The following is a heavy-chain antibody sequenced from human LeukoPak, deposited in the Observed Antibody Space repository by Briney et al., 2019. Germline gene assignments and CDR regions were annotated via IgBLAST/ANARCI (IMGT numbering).Heavy chain of an antibody. CDR3: ASLYYDFWSGYYRGFGYYYGMDV. J-gene: IGHJ6*02. CDR1: GVSISSSSYY. V-gene: IGHV4-61*01. CDR2: IYYSGST. Sequence: SETLSLTCTVSGVSISSSSYYWSWIRQPPGKGLEWIGYIYYSGSTNYNPSLKSRVTISVDTSKNQFSLKLSSVTAADTAVYYCASLYYDFWSGYYRGFGYYYGMDVWGQGTTVTVSS. D-gene: IGHD3-3*01.